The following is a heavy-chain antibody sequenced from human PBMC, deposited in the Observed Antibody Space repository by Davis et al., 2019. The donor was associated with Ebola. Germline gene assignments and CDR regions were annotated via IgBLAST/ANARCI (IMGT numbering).Heavy chain of an antibody. CDR1: GYSIGRGFT. CDR2: IYHSGVS. CDR3: ARDFVY. J-gene: IGHJ4*02. V-gene: IGHV4-38-2*02. Sequence: SETLSLTCTLSGYSIGRGFTWGWIRQPPGKGLEWIGSIYHSGVSNYNPSLKSRVTISLDTSKNQFSLKLTSVTATDTAMYYCARDFVYWGQGTLVAVSS.